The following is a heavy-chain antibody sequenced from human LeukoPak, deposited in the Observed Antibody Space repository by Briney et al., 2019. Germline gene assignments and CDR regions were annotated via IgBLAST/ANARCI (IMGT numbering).Heavy chain of an antibody. CDR1: GFTFSSYA. D-gene: IGHD3-9*01. Sequence: PGGSLRLSCAASGFTFSSYAMSWVRQAPGKGLEWVSAISGSGGSTYYADSVKGRFTISRDNSKNTLYLQMNSLRAEDRAVYYCAKLGDILTGYPYYFDCWGQGTLVTVSS. V-gene: IGHV3-23*01. J-gene: IGHJ4*02. CDR3: AKLGDILTGYPYYFDC. CDR2: ISGSGGST.